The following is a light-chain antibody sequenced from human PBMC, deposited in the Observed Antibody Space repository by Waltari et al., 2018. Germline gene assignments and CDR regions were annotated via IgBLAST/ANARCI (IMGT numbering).Light chain of an antibody. V-gene: IGKV3-20*01. J-gene: IGKJ4*01. CDR1: QSLSRTY. CDR3: QHYDTSAPLT. Sequence: DIVLTQSPGNLSLSPGERVTLPCRAGQSLSRTYLAWYQQRPGQAPRLLIYGASRRATGIPDRFSGSGSGTDVTLTISRLELEDFGVYYCQHYDTSAPLTFGGGSKVEIK. CDR2: GAS.